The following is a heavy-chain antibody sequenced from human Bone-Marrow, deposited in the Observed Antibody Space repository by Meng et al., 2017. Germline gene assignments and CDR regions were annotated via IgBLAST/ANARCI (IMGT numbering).Heavy chain of an antibody. Sequence: GSLRLSCTVSGGSISSSSYYWGWIRQPPGKGLEWIGSIYYSGSTYYNPSLKRRVTISVDTSKNQFSLKLSSVTAADTAVYYCARDRGRYFDWSPVFDYWGQGTLVTVSS. CDR3: ARDRGRYFDWSPVFDY. CDR1: GGSISSSSYY. D-gene: IGHD3-9*01. J-gene: IGHJ4*02. V-gene: IGHV4-39*07. CDR2: IYYSGST.